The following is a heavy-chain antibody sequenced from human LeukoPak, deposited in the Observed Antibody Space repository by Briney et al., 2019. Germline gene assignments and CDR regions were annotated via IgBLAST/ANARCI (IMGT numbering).Heavy chain of an antibody. D-gene: IGHD3-10*01. V-gene: IGHV4-34*01. CDR1: GGSFSGYY. J-gene: IGHJ4*02. Sequence: SETLSLTCAVYGGSFSGYYGSWIRQPPREGLEWIGEISHSGSTNYNPSLKSRVTISVDTSKNQFSLKLSSVTAADTAVYYCARGKYYGSGSSTFDYWGQGTLVTVSS. CDR2: ISHSGST. CDR3: ARGKYYGSGSSTFDY.